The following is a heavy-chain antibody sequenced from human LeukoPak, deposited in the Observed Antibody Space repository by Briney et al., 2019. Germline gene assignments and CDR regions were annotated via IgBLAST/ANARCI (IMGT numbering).Heavy chain of an antibody. Sequence: GASVKVSCKASGYTFTGYYMHWVRQAPGQGLEWMGWINVNTGNATYAQGFTGRFVFSLDTSVSTAYLQISSLKAEDTATYYCARGPFIVVVPAAMVFYYGMDVWGQGTTVSVSS. CDR1: GYTFTGYY. CDR2: INVNTGNA. CDR3: ARGPFIVVVPAAMVFYYGMDV. J-gene: IGHJ6*02. D-gene: IGHD2-2*01. V-gene: IGHV7-4-1*02.